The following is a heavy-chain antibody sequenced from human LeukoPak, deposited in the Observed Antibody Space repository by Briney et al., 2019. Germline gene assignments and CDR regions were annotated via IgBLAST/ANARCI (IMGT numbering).Heavy chain of an antibody. V-gene: IGHV3-21*01. CDR3: ASDTAMVTGADV. CDR2: ISSRSYI. CDR1: GFTFSSYS. D-gene: IGHD5-18*01. Sequence: GGSLRLSCAVSGFTFSSYSMNWVRQAPGKGLERVSSISSRSYIYYADSVKGRFTISRDNAKNSLYLQMNSLRAEDTAVYYCASDTAMVTGADVWAKGPRSPSP. J-gene: IGHJ6*02.